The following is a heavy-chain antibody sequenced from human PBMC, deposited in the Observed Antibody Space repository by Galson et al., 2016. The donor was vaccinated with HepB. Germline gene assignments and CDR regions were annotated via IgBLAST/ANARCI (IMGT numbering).Heavy chain of an antibody. V-gene: IGHV3-53*01. J-gene: IGHJ5*02. CDR1: GFTVSNNY. CDR3: GRDVGP. Sequence: LRLSCAASGFTVSNNYMSWVRQAPGKGLEWVSLIYSGGTTSYASSVRGRFTISRDNSKNTLDLQMNSLRAEDTAVYYCGRDVGPWGQGTLVTVSS. D-gene: IGHD1-26*01. CDR2: IYSGGTT.